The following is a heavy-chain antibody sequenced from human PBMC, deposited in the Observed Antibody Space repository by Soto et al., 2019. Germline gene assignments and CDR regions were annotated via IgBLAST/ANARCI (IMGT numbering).Heavy chain of an antibody. J-gene: IGHJ6*02. Sequence: PSQTLSLTCAISGDSVSSNSAAWNWIRQSPSRGLEWLGRTYYRSKWYNDYAVSVKSRITINPDTSKNQFPLQLNSVTPEDTAVYYCARVASWLVPYSYYGMVVWGQGTTVTSP. CDR2: TYYRSKWYN. D-gene: IGHD6-19*01. V-gene: IGHV6-1*01. CDR1: GDSVSSNSAA. CDR3: ARVASWLVPYSYYGMVV.